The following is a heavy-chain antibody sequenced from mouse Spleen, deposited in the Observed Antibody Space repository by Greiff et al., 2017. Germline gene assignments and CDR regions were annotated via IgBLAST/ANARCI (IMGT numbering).Heavy chain of an antibody. CDR1: GFSLTSYG. D-gene: IGHD3-1*01. J-gene: IGHJ3*01. Sequence: VKLMESGPGLVAPSQSLSITCTVSGFSLTSYGVHWVRQPPGKGLEWLGVIWAGGSTNYNSALMSRLSISKDNSKSQVFLKMNSLQTDDTAMYYCASPGLLAYWGQGTLVTVSA. CDR3: ASPGLLAY. CDR2: IWAGGST. V-gene: IGHV2-9*02.